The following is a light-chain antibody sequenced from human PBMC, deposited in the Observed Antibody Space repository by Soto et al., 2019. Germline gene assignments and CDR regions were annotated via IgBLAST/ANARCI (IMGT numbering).Light chain of an antibody. CDR2: AAS. J-gene: IGKJ1*01. CDR3: QQNYSYPGT. V-gene: IGKV1-5*01. Sequence: DIHMTQSPSTLSGSVGDRVTITCRASQTISSWLAWYQQKPRKSPKLLIYAASTLQSEVPSRFSASGSGTDFTIIISLLHYEYSANYCRQQNYSYPGTFGQGTKVDIK. CDR1: QTISSW.